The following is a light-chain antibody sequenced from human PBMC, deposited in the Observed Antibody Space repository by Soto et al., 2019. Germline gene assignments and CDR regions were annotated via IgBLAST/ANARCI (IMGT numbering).Light chain of an antibody. V-gene: IGLV2-23*01. CDR1: SSDVGSYNL. CDR3: CSYAGITTYYV. CDR2: RGT. Sequence: QSALTQPASVSGSPGQSITISCTGTSSDVGSYNLVSWYQQHPGEAPKLMIYRGTKRPSGVSNRFSGSKSGNTASLTISGLQAEDEADYYCCSYAGITTYYVFGTGTKLTVL. J-gene: IGLJ1*01.